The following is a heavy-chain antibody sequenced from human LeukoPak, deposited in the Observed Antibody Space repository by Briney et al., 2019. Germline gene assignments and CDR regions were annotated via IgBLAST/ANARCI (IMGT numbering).Heavy chain of an antibody. CDR2: IYYSGST. V-gene: IGHV4-31*03. Sequence: PSETLSLTCTVSGGSISSGGYSWSWIRQHPGKGLEWIGYIYYSGSTYCNPSLKSRVTISVDTSKNQFSLKLSSVTAADTAVYYCARDLSRAFDIWGQGTMVTVSS. CDR3: ARDLSRAFDI. CDR1: GGSISSGGYS. J-gene: IGHJ3*02.